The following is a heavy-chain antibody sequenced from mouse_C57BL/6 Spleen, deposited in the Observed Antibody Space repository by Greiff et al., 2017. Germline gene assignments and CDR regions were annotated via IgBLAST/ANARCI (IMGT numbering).Heavy chain of an antibody. CDR1: GFTFTDYY. CDR2: IRNKANGYTT. D-gene: IGHD4-1*01. J-gene: IGHJ4*01. CDR3: ARNGNCGAYAMDY. V-gene: IGHV7-3*01. Sequence: EVKLVESGGGLVQPGGSLSLSCAASGFTFTDYYMSWVRQPPGKALEWLGFIRNKANGYTTEYSASVKGRFTISRDNSQSILYLQMNALRAEDGDTYYCARNGNCGAYAMDYWGQGTTVTVSS.